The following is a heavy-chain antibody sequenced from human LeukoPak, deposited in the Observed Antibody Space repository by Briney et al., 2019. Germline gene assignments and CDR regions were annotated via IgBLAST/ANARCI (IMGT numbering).Heavy chain of an antibody. CDR1: GGSIRSAAYY. D-gene: IGHD3-3*01. CDR2: IYYSGST. Sequence: SQTLSLTCTVSGGSIRSAAYYWSWIRHPPGKGLEWIGYIYYSGSTYYKPSLKSRVPISVDTSKNQFSLKLSSVTAADTAVYYCARENFWLPKYYYGMDVWGQGTTVTVSS. CDR3: ARENFWLPKYYYGMDV. J-gene: IGHJ6*02. V-gene: IGHV4-31*03.